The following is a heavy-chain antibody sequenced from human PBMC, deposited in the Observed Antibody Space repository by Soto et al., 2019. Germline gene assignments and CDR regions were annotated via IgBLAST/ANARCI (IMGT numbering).Heavy chain of an antibody. D-gene: IGHD3-3*01. J-gene: IGHJ4*02. CDR1: GFSLTGSGVG. CDR2: IYWDDDK. CDR3: ARFLWSDTSLYYFDY. Sequence: QITLKESGPTLVKPTQTLTLTCTFSGFSLTGSGVGVGWIRQPPGKALEWLALIYWDDDKRYSPSLKSRLTITKATSKNQVALTVTNMDPVDTATYYCARFLWSDTSLYYFDYWGQGTLVTVSS. V-gene: IGHV2-5*02.